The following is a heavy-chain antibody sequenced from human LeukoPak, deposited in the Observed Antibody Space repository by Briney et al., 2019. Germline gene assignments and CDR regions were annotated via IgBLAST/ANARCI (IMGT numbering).Heavy chain of an antibody. CDR1: GGSISGYY. Sequence: SETLSLTCAVYGGSISGYYWSWIRQPPGKGLEWIGEINHSGSTNYNPSLKSRVTISVDTSKNQFSLKLSSVTAADTAVYYCARGVGYSTSWYDGGWFDPWGQGTLDTVSS. CDR3: ARGVGYSTSWYDGGWFDP. D-gene: IGHD6-13*01. V-gene: IGHV4-34*01. J-gene: IGHJ5*02. CDR2: INHSGST.